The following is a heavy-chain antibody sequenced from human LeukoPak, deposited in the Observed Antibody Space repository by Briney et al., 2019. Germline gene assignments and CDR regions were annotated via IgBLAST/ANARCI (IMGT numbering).Heavy chain of an antibody. CDR1: GFTFSSYA. Sequence: GGSLRLSCAASGFTFSSYAMSWVRQAPGKGLEWVSAISGTGGSTHYADSVKGRFTISRDNSKNTLYLQMNSLRAEDTAVYYCAKDGRVGYSSSWNNYWGQGTLVTVSS. CDR2: ISGTGGST. V-gene: IGHV3-23*01. CDR3: AKDGRVGYSSSWNNY. J-gene: IGHJ4*02. D-gene: IGHD6-13*01.